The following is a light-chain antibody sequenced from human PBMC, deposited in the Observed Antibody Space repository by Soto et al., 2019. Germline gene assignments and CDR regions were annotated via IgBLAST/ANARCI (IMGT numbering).Light chain of an antibody. V-gene: IGLV2-14*01. CDR2: EVS. J-gene: IGLJ7*01. CDR1: SSDIGSNNY. Sequence: QSVLTQPASVSGCPGQSITISCTGTSSDIGSNNYVSWFQQRPGKAPTLIIYEVSNRPSGVSTHFSGSKSGNTASLTISGLLPEDEAEYYCSSYTTTTRLFGGGTQLTVL. CDR3: SSYTTTTRL.